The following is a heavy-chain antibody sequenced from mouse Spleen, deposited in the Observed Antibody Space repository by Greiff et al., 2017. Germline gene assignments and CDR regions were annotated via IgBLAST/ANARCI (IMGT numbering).Heavy chain of an antibody. Sequence: QVQLKQPGAELVRPGSSVKLSCKASGYTFTSYWMHWVKQRPIQGLEWIGNIDPSDSETHYNQKFKDKATLTVDKSSSTAYMQLSSLTSEDSAVYYCARYDYYGDYYAMDYWGQGTSVTVSS. CDR1: GYTFTSYW. V-gene: IGHV1-52*01. CDR3: ARYDYYGDYYAMDY. J-gene: IGHJ4*01. D-gene: IGHD1-1*01. CDR2: IDPSDSET.